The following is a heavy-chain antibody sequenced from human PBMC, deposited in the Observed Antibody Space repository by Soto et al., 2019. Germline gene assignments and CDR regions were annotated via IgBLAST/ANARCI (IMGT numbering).Heavy chain of an antibody. CDR1: GGSISSGGYY. J-gene: IGHJ3*02. D-gene: IGHD4-17*01. Sequence: QVQLQESGPGLVKPSQTLSLTCTVSGGSISSGGYYWSWIRQHPGKGLEWIGYIFHSGSTYYNPSLKSRVTMSVDTSKNQFSPKLNSVTAADTAMYYCARDGYGDYRSHNAFDIWGQGTMVIVSS. CDR2: IFHSGST. CDR3: ARDGYGDYRSHNAFDI. V-gene: IGHV4-31*03.